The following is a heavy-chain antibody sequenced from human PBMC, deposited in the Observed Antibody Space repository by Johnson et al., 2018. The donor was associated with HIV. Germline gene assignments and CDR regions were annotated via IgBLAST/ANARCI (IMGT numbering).Heavy chain of an antibody. CDR2: IKQDGSEK. D-gene: IGHD6-19*01. CDR3: ASEQWADAFDI. J-gene: IGHJ3*02. CDR1: GFTFSSYW. V-gene: IGHV3-7*01. Sequence: VQLVESGGGLVQPGGSLRLSCAASGFTFSSYWMSWVRQAPGKGLEWVANIKQDGSEKYYVDSVKGRFTISRDNAKNSLYLRMNSLRAEDTAVYYCASEQWADAFDIWGQGPMVTVSS.